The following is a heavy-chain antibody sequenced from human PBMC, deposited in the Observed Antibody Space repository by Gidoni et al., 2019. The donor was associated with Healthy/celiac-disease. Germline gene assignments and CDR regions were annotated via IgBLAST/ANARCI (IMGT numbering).Heavy chain of an antibody. J-gene: IGHJ4*02. V-gene: IGHV4-30-2*01. CDR1: GCSISSGGYS. CDR2: IYHSGST. Sequence: QLQLQESGSGLVKPSQTLSLTCAVSGCSISSGGYSWSWIRQPPGKGLEWIGYIYHSGSTFYNPSLKSRVTISVDRSKNQFSLKLSSVTAADTAVYYGARGSGWYSGYDFNYWGQGTLVTVSS. CDR3: ARGSGWYSGYDFNY. D-gene: IGHD5-12*01.